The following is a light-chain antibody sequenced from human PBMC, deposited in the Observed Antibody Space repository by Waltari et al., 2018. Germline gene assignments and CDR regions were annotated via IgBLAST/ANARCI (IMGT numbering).Light chain of an antibody. CDR1: DSALGDAAS. CDR2: EVS. Sequence: QAALTQPASVSGSLGQSITIPRTGTDSALGDAASVSWYQQFPGEAPRLIIYEVSNRPSRISSRFYGSKSANTASLTISGLQPDDEADYFCCSHTGIDTWVFGGGTTLTVL. J-gene: IGLJ3*02. CDR3: CSHTGIDTWV. V-gene: IGLV2-14*01.